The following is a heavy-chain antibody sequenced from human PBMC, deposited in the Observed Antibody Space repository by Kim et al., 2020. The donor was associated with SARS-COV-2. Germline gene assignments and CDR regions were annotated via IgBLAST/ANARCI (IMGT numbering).Heavy chain of an antibody. Sequence: SETLSLTCAVYGGSFSGYYWSWIRQPPGKGLEWIGEINHSGSTNYNPSLKSRVTISVDTSKNQFSLKLSSVTAADMAVYYCARWQSRDGYNPWGQGTLVTVSS. CDR3: ARWQSRDGYNP. CDR2: INHSGST. V-gene: IGHV4-34*01. D-gene: IGHD2-21*01. CDR1: GGSFSGYY. J-gene: IGHJ5*02.